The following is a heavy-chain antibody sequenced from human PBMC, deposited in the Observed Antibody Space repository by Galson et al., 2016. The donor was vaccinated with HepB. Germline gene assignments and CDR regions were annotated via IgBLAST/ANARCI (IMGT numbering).Heavy chain of an antibody. CDR3: ASQQLWPSFDY. J-gene: IGHJ4*02. CDR2: IVGSGGTT. D-gene: IGHD5-18*01. CDR1: GFTFSSYV. V-gene: IGHV3-23*01. Sequence: SLRLSCAASGFTFSSYVMSWVRQAPGQGLEWVSGIVGSGGTTYYAESVQGRSIVSRDNSKNILHLQMDSLRVEDTAIYYCASQQLWPSFDYWGQGILVTVSS.